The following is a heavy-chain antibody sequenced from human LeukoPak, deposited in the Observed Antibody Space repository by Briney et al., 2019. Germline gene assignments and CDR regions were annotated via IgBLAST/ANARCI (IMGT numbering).Heavy chain of an antibody. Sequence: PGGSLRLSCAASGFTFSSYAMGWVRQAPGKGLEWVSSISNSASSTYYAGSVEGRLTISRDNSKNTLYLQMSSLRVADTAMYYCAKEAQDCSGRGCYSSYFDFWGQGSLVTVSS. CDR2: ISNSASST. D-gene: IGHD2-15*01. CDR3: AKEAQDCSGRGCYSSYFDF. V-gene: IGHV3-23*01. J-gene: IGHJ4*02. CDR1: GFTFSSYA.